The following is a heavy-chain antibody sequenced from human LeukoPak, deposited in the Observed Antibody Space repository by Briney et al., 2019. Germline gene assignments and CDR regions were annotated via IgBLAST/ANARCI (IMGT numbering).Heavy chain of an antibody. V-gene: IGHV3-30*18. D-gene: IGHD6-13*01. CDR3: AKDTAAAGTGSGY. CDR2: ISYDGSNR. Sequence: GGSLRLSCAASGFTFSSYIMNWVRQAPGKGLEWVAVISYDGSNRYYADSVKGRFTISRDNSKNTLYLQMNSLRAEDTAVYYCAKDTAAAGTGSGYWGQGTLVTVSS. CDR1: GFTFSSYI. J-gene: IGHJ4*02.